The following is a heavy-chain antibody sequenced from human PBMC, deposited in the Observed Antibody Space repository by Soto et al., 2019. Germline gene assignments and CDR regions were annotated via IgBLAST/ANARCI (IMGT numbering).Heavy chain of an antibody. D-gene: IGHD6-13*01. CDR3: VKDESINWYSGHFRH. J-gene: IGHJ1*01. CDR1: GFTFRSYT. CDR2: IRGFSPYT. Sequence: GGSLRLSCVASGFTFRSYTMNWVRQAPGKGLEWVSAIRGFSPYTFYADSVKGRFTISRGNAKNSLYLQMNSLSAEDTAFYYCVKDESINWYSGHFRHWGQGTLVTVSS. V-gene: IGHV3-21*04.